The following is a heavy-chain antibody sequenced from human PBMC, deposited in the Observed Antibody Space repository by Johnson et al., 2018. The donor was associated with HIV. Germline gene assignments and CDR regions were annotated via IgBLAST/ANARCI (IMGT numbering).Heavy chain of an antibody. J-gene: IGHJ3*02. CDR1: GFTFSSYA. D-gene: IGHD1-20*01. CDR3: ASADYNWVSPGAFDI. V-gene: IGHV3-33*05. CDR2: ISYDGSNK. Sequence: VQLVESGGGLVQPGGSLRLSCAASGFTFSSYAMHWVRQAPGKGLEWVAVISYDGSNKYYADSVRGRFTISRDNAKNSLYLQMNSLRAEDTAVYYCASADYNWVSPGAFDIWGQGTTVTVSS.